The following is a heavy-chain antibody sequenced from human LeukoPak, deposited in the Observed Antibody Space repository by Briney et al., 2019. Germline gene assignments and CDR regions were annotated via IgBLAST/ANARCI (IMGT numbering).Heavy chain of an antibody. Sequence: PGGSLRLSCAATGFTFSGYWMTWVRQAPGKGLEWVANINRDGSEKHYLGSVKGRFTISRDNAKNSVYLQMNSLRAEDTAVYYCAKGYDPGGGQGTLVTVSS. CDR3: AKGYDPG. CDR1: GFTFSGYW. V-gene: IGHV3-7*01. CDR2: INRDGSEK. D-gene: IGHD3-3*01. J-gene: IGHJ4*02.